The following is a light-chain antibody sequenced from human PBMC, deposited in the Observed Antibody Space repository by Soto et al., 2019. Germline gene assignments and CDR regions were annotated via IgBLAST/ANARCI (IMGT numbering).Light chain of an antibody. J-gene: IGKJ4*01. CDR1: QSVGSSF. CDR2: GAS. CDR3: HHYGSSPFP. V-gene: IGKV3-20*01. Sequence: EIVLTQSPGTLSLSPGERATLSCRASQSVGSSFLALAWYQQKPGQAPRLLFYGASTRATGIPDRFSGSGSGTDFTLTISRLEPEDFAVYYCHHYGSSPFPFGGGTKVEIK.